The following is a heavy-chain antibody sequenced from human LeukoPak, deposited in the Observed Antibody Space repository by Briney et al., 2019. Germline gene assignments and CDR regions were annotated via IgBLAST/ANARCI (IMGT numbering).Heavy chain of an antibody. CDR1: GGSFSGYY. CDR2: INHSGST. D-gene: IGHD6-19*01. Sequence: SETLSLTCAVYGGSFSGYYWSWIRQPLGKGLEWIGEINHSGSTNYNPSLKSRVTISVDTSKNQFSLKLSSVTAADTAVYYCATAGYSSVPGAFDIWGQGTMVTVSS. CDR3: ATAGYSSVPGAFDI. J-gene: IGHJ3*02. V-gene: IGHV4-34*01.